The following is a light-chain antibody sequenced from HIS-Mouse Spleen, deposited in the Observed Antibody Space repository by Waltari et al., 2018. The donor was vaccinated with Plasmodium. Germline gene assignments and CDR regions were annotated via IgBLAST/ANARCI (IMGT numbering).Light chain of an antibody. Sequence: AIRMTQSPSSFSASTGDRVTITCRASQGISSYLAWYQQKPGKAPKLLIYAASTLQSGVPARVSGRGSGTDFTLTISCLQSEDFATYYCQQYYSYPYTFGQGTKLEIK. V-gene: IGKV1-8*01. CDR1: QGISSY. CDR2: AAS. J-gene: IGKJ2*01. CDR3: QQYYSYPYT.